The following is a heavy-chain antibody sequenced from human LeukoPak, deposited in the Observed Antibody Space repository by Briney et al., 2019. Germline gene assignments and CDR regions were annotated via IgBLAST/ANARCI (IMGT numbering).Heavy chain of an antibody. D-gene: IGHD4-17*01. V-gene: IGHV3-23*01. CDR2: ISGNGGRI. J-gene: IGHJ4*02. CDR3: AKDRDYGNTSGMPCY. Sequence: PGGSLRLSCAASGFSFSIYAMIWVRQAPGKGLEWVSVISGNGGRIDYADSVKGRFTISRDDSKNMLYLHMSSLRADDTAVYYCAKDRDYGNTSGMPCYWGQGTLVTVSS. CDR1: GFSFSIYA.